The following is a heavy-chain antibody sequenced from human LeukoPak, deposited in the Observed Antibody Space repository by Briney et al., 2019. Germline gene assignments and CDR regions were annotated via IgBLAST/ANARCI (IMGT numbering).Heavy chain of an antibody. Sequence: PSETLSLTCTVSGGSISSSSYYWGWIRQPPGKGLEWIGSIYYSGSTYYNPSLKSRVTISVDTSKNQFSLKLSSVTAADTAVYYCARLHYYGSRSYYNYWGQGTLVTVSS. D-gene: IGHD3-10*01. CDR2: IYYSGST. V-gene: IGHV4-39*01. CDR1: GGSISSSSYY. J-gene: IGHJ4*02. CDR3: ARLHYYGSRSYYNY.